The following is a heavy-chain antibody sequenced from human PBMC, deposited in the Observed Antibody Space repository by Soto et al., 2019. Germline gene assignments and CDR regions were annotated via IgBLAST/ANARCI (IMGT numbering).Heavy chain of an antibody. V-gene: IGHV4-39*02. CDR2: IYYSGST. CDR3: ARDRPGSDSSSWYMNYYYYMDV. CDR1: GGSISSSSYY. Sequence: NPSETLSLTCTVSGGSISSSSYYWGWIRQPPGKGLEWIGSIYYSGSTYYNPSLKSRVTISVDTSKNQFSLKLSSVTAADTAVYYCARDRPGSDSSSWYMNYYYYMDVWGKGTTVTVSS. D-gene: IGHD6-13*01. J-gene: IGHJ6*03.